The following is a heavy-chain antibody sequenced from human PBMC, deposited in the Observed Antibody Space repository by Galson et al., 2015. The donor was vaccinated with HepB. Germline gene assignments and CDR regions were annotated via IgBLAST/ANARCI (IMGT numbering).Heavy chain of an antibody. D-gene: IGHD1-26*01. J-gene: IGHJ5*02. CDR3: AKDTDLPIGGTYHH. CDR1: GFTFSSFG. CDR2: IRYDGTYK. Sequence: SLRISCAASGFTFSSFGMHWVRQAPGKGLEWVAFIRYDGTYKNYADSVKGRFTISRDKTKNTLYLQMNSLSSEDTAVYYCAKDTDLPIGGTYHHWGQGTLVIVSS. V-gene: IGHV3-30*02.